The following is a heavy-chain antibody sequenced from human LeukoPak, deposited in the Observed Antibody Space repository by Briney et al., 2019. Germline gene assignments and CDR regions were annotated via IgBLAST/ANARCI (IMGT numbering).Heavy chain of an antibody. D-gene: IGHD6-13*01. Sequence: GGSLRLSCAASGFAFSSYGMHWVRQAPGKGLEWVAVVSYDGSNKYYADSVKGLFTISRDNSKNTLYLQMNSLRAEDTAVYYCAKEPGVAAAGKAYFDYWGQGTLVTVSS. CDR3: AKEPGVAAAGKAYFDY. V-gene: IGHV3-30*18. J-gene: IGHJ4*02. CDR2: VSYDGSNK. CDR1: GFAFSSYG.